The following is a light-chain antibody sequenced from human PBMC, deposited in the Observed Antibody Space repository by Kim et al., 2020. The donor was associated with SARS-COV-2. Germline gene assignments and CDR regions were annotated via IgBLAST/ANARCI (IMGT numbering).Light chain of an antibody. CDR3: QQYNNWPLT. CDR2: GAS. Sequence: EIVMTQSPATLSVSPGERATLSCRASKSISNSLAWYQQKPGQAPRLLIYGASTRATGIPARFSGSGSGTEFTLTISSLQSEDFAVYSCQQYNNWPLTFGRGTKVDIK. J-gene: IGKJ4*01. CDR1: KSISNS. V-gene: IGKV3-15*01.